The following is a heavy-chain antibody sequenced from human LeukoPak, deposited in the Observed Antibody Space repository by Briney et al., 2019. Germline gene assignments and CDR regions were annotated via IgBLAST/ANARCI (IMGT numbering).Heavy chain of an antibody. Sequence: PGRSLGLSCAASGFTFSSYAMHWVRQAPGKGLEWVAVISYDGSNKYYADSVKGRFTISRDNSKNTLYLQMNSLRAEDTAVYYCASHSDYGDYTTMRYWGQGTLVTVSS. V-gene: IGHV3-30-3*01. CDR3: ASHSDYGDYTTMRY. CDR2: ISYDGSNK. CDR1: GFTFSSYA. J-gene: IGHJ4*02. D-gene: IGHD4-17*01.